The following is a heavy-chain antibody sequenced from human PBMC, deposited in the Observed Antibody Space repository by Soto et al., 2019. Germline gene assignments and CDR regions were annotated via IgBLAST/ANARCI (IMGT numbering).Heavy chain of an antibody. CDR2: IYYSGST. CDR3: GREARRFDSQFDY. D-gene: IGHD3-10*01. CDR1: GGSIGSYY. J-gene: IGHJ4*02. Sequence: SETLSLTCTVSGGSIGSYYWSWIRRPPGKGLEWIGYIYYSGSTNYNPSLKSRVTISVDTSKNQFSLKLSSVTAADTAVYYCGREARRFDSQFDYWGQGTLVTVSS. V-gene: IGHV4-59*01.